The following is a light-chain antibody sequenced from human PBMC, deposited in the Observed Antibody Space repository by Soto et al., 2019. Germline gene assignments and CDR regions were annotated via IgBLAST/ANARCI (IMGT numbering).Light chain of an antibody. CDR1: QSVSSY. V-gene: IGKV3-11*01. J-gene: IGKJ1*01. Sequence: EIVLTQSPATVSLSPGERATLSCRAGQSVSSYLAWYQQKPGQAPRLLIYDASNRATGIPARFSGSGSGTDFTLTISSLEPEDFAVYYCQQRSNWPPTWTFGQGTKVEIK. CDR2: DAS. CDR3: QQRSNWPPTWT.